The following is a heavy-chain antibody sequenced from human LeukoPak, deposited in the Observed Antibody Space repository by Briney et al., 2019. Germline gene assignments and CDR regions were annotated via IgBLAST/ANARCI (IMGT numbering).Heavy chain of an antibody. CDR2: ISWNSGSI. CDR3: AKDISYDILTGYPDY. D-gene: IGHD3-9*01. CDR1: GFTFDDYA. J-gene: IGHJ4*02. V-gene: IGHV3-9*01. Sequence: GGSLRLSCAASGFTFDDYAMHWVWQAPGKGLEWVSGISWNSGSIGYADSVKGRFTISRDNAKNSLYLQMNSLRAEDTALYYCAKDISYDILTGYPDYWGQGTLVTVSS.